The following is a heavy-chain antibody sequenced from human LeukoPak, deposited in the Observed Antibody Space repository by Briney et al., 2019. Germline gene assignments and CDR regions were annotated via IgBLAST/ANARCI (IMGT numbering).Heavy chain of an antibody. CDR3: AKAMYYYDSSGCGFDY. J-gene: IGHJ4*02. D-gene: IGHD3-22*01. V-gene: IGHV3-30*18. CDR2: ISYDGSNK. CDR1: GFTFSSYG. Sequence: GGSLRLFCAASGFTFSSYGMHWVRQAPGKGLEWVAVISYDGSNKYYADSVKGRFTISGDNSKNTLYLQMNSLRAEDTAVYYCAKAMYYYDSSGCGFDYWGQGTLVTVSS.